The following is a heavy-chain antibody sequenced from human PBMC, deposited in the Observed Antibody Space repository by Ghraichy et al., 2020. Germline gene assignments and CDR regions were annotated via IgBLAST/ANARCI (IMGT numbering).Heavy chain of an antibody. CDR2: ISGSGGST. V-gene: IGHV3-23*01. CDR3: AKGSYSNIMLNWFGP. J-gene: IGHJ5*02. Sequence: GGSLRLSCLVSGFALNRYAVSWIRQAPGKGPEWLSGISGSGGSTEYADSVLGRFIISRDISKDTVYLQMSSLRADDTAIYYCAKGSYSNIMLNWFGPWGQGTLVTVSS. D-gene: IGHD2/OR15-2a*01. CDR1: GFALNRYA.